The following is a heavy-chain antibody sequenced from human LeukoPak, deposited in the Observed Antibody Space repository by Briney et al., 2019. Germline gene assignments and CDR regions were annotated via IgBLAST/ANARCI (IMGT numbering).Heavy chain of an antibody. D-gene: IGHD6-13*01. CDR2: ISPTGSTT. CDR3: ARGPSSNWSGLDF. J-gene: IGHJ4*02. Sequence: HPGGSLRLSCAASGFSFSGHWMHWARQLPGKGLVWVSRISPTGSTTSYADSVKGRFTVSRDNAKNTLYLQVNNLRAEDTAVYYCARGPSSNWSGLDFWGQETLLTVSS. CDR1: GFSFSGHW. V-gene: IGHV3-74*01.